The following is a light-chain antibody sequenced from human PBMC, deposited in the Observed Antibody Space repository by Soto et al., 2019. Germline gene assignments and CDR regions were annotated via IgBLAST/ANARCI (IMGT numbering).Light chain of an antibody. CDR3: QQYGYSPFT. V-gene: IGKV3-20*01. CDR1: QSVSSSY. Sequence: EIVLTQSPGTLSLSPGERATLSCRASQSVSSSYLAWYQHKPGQAPRLLIYGASSRATGIQDRFSGSGSGTDFTLTIGRLEPEDFAGYYCQQYGYSPFTFGPGTKVDIK. J-gene: IGKJ3*01. CDR2: GAS.